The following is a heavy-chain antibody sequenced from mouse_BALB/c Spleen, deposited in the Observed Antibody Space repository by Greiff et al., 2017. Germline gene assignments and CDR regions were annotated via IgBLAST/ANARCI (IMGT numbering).Heavy chain of an antibody. J-gene: IGHJ3*01. V-gene: IGHV5-17*02. CDR2: ISSGSSTI. D-gene: IGHD2-12*01. Sequence: EVMLVESGGGLVQPGGSRKLSCAASGFTFSSFGMHWVRQAPEKGLEWVAYISSGSSTIYYADTVKGRFTISRDNPKNTLFPQMTSLRSEDTAMYYCARLGYSYEGFAYWGQGTLVTVSA. CDR1: GFTFSSFG. CDR3: ARLGYSYEGFAY.